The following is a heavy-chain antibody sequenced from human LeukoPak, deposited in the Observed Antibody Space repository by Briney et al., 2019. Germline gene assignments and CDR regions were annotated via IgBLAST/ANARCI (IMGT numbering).Heavy chain of an antibody. V-gene: IGHV3-23*01. CDR1: GFTFSSYA. CDR2: ISGSGGST. D-gene: IGHD2-15*01. CDR3: AKDAPDIVVVVAAGYYFDY. Sequence: GRSLRLSCAASGFTFSSYAMSWVRQAPGKGLEWVSAISGSGGSTYYADSVKGRFTISRDNSKNTLYLQMNSLRAEDTAVYYCAKDAPDIVVVVAAGYYFDYWGQGTLVTVSS. J-gene: IGHJ4*02.